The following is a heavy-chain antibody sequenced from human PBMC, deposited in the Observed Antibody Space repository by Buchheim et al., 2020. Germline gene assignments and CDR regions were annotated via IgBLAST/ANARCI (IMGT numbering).Heavy chain of an antibody. CDR3: ARAVYPDDSIYYGMDV. V-gene: IGHV4-4*02. D-gene: IGHD3-22*01. CDR1: GGSISSSTW. CDR2: IYHSGGT. Sequence: QVQLQESGPGLVKPSGTLSLTCAVSGGSISSSTWWSWVRQPPGKGLEWIGEIYHSGGTDYNPSLRSRAIISVDKSKKQFAPKLSSVTAADTAVYYCARAVYPDDSIYYGMDVWGQGTT. J-gene: IGHJ6*02.